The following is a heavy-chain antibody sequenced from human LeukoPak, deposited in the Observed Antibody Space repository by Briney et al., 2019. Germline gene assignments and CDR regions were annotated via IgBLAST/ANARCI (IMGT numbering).Heavy chain of an antibody. CDR1: GGSISSSSYY. D-gene: IGHD1-14*01. V-gene: IGHV4-39*01. CDR3: ARHLRRHLKPYYFDY. Sequence: SETLSLTCTVSGGSISSSSYYWGWIRQPPGKGLEWIGSIYYSGSTYYNPSLKSRVTISVDTSKNQFSLKLSSVPAADTAVYYCARHLRRHLKPYYFDYWGQGTLVTVSS. CDR2: IYYSGST. J-gene: IGHJ4*02.